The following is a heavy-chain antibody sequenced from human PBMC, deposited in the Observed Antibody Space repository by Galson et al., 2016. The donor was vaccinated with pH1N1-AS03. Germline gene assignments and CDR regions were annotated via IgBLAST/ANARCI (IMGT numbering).Heavy chain of an antibody. CDR2: INKDGSEK. CDR1: GFSLSNYW. Sequence: SLRLSCAVSGFSLSNYWMTWVRQAPRKGLEWVANINKDGSEKSYVDSVKGRFTISRDTAKNSVFLQMNSVRVEDRAVYYCARVPRGRWRFDYWGQGTLVIVS. J-gene: IGHJ4*02. V-gene: IGHV3-7*01. D-gene: IGHD4-23*01. CDR3: ARVPRGRWRFDY.